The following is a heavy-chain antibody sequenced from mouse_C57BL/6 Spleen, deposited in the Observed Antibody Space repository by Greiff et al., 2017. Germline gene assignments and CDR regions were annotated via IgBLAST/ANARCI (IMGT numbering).Heavy chain of an antibody. CDR2: IDPEDGET. CDR3: ARPGGAYDGYLPYYAMDY. CDR1: GFNIKDYY. J-gene: IGHJ4*01. Sequence: VQLQQSGAELVKPGASVKLSCTASGFNIKDYYMHWVKQRTEQGLEWIGRIDPEDGETKYAPKFQGKATITADTSSNTAYLQLSSLTSEDTAVYYCARPGGAYDGYLPYYAMDYWGQGTSVTVSS. V-gene: IGHV14-2*01. D-gene: IGHD2-3*01.